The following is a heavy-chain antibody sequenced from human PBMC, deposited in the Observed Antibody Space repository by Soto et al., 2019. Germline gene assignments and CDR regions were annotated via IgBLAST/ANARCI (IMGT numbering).Heavy chain of an antibody. V-gene: IGHV4-30-4*01. D-gene: IGHD4-17*01. CDR2: IYYPGST. CDR3: ARIHFGDEPSYYYYGMDV. CDR1: GGSFSRGDYY. J-gene: IGHJ6*02. Sequence: QVQLQESGPGVVKPSQTLFLTCTVSGGSFSRGDYYWSWVRQPPGKGLEWIGYIYYPGSTFNNPSLKSPVSISIDTSKTQFSLKLRSVTAADTAVYYCARIHFGDEPSYYYYGMDVWGQGTTVTVS.